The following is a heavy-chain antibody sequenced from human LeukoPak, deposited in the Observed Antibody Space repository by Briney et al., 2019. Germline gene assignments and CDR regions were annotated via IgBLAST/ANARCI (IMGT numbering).Heavy chain of an antibody. CDR3: ASRGMVRGVPYGMDV. CDR2: ISSSGST. V-gene: IGHV4-59*12. D-gene: IGHD3-10*01. J-gene: IGHJ6*02. CDR1: GDSITTSY. Sequence: SETLSLTCTVSGDSITTSYWTWIRQLPGRGLEWIGYISSSGSTNYNPSLKSRVTISVDTSKNQFSLKLSSVTAADTAVYYCASRGMVRGVPYGMDVWGQGTTVTVSS.